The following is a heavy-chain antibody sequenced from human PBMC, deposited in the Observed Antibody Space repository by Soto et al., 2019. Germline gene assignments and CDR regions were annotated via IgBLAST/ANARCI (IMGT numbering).Heavy chain of an antibody. CDR3: AKDRTKVRMVFSRPDDGLDI. J-gene: IGHJ3*02. Sequence: EVQLLESGGGLVQPGGSLRLSCAASGFTFRKYAMTWVRQAPGQGLAWVSAISGGVGDTTFDSDSVKGRCTISIDNSKDALYLQMNSLRAEDTALYYCAKDRTKVRMVFSRPDDGLDIWGQGTTVTVSS. D-gene: IGHD3-10*01. V-gene: IGHV3-23*01. CDR1: GFTFRKYA. CDR2: ISGGVGDTT.